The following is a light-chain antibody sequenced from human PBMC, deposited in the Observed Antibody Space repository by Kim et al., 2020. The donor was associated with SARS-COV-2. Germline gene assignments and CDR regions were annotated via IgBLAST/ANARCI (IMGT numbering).Light chain of an antibody. Sequence: SYELTQPPSVSVSPGQTARITCSGDALSKLYAYWYQQKPGQAPVLVIYTDSERPSGIPERFSGSSSGTTVTFTISGVQAEDEADYYCQSADSSGTYVVFG. CDR3: QSADSSGTYVV. J-gene: IGLJ2*01. V-gene: IGLV3-25*03. CDR2: TDS. CDR1: ALSKLY.